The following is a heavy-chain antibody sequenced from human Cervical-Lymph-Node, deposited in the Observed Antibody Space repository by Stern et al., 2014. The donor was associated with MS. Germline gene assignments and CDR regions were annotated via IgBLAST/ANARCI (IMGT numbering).Heavy chain of an antibody. D-gene: IGHD3-22*01. CDR1: GYNFTSYY. CDR3: ARDMYYATSGSYYGFDY. CDR2: INPSGDST. Sequence: QVQLGQSGAEVKKPGASVKVSCKASGYNFTSYYIHWVRQAPGQGLEWMGIINPSGDSTTYSQKFQDRVTMTRDTSTSTLYMELSSLRSEDTAVYYCARDMYYATSGSYYGFDYWGQGTLVTVSS. V-gene: IGHV1-46*01. J-gene: IGHJ4*02.